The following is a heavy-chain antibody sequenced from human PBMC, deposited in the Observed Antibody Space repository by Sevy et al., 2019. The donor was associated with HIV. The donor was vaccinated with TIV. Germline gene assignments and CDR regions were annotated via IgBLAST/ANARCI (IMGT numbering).Heavy chain of an antibody. V-gene: IGHV1-18*01. J-gene: IGHJ4*01. CDR3: ARVPTYYFGSGTYVDY. Sequence: ASVKVSCKASGYTFSSNGIAWVRQAPGQGLQWMGCIGVYNGNSKYAQNLQDRLTMTTDTSTSTAYMELKSLRSDDTAVYYCARVPTYYFGSGTYVDYCGHGTLVTVSS. CDR1: GYTFSSNG. CDR2: IGVYNGNS. D-gene: IGHD3-10*01.